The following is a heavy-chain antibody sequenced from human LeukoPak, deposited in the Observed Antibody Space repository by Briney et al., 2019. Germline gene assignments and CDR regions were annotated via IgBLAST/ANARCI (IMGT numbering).Heavy chain of an antibody. CDR3: AILAVAGTSFLSPFDY. D-gene: IGHD6-19*01. Sequence: ASVKVSCKASGGTFSSYAISWVRQAPGQGLEWMGGIIPIFGTANYAQKFQGRVTITADKSTSTAYMELNSLRSEDTAVYYCAILAVAGTSFLSPFDYWGQGTLVTVSS. CDR2: IIPIFGTA. J-gene: IGHJ4*02. CDR1: GGTFSSYA. V-gene: IGHV1-69*06.